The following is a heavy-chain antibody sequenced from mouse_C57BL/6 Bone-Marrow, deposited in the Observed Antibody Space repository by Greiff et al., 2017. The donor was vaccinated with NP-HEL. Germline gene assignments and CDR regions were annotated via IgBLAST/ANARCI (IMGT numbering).Heavy chain of an antibody. CDR2: INSDGGST. D-gene: IGHD2-3*01. CDR3: ARLIDGYYVGYWYFDV. J-gene: IGHJ1*03. V-gene: IGHV5-2*01. Sequence: DVMLVESGGGLVQPGESLKLSCESNEYEFPSHDMSWVRKTPEKRLELVAAINSDGGSTYYPDTMERRFIISRDNTKKTQYLQRSRLRAEDTALYYCARLIDGYYVGYWYFDVGGTGTTVTVAS. CDR1: EYEFPSHD.